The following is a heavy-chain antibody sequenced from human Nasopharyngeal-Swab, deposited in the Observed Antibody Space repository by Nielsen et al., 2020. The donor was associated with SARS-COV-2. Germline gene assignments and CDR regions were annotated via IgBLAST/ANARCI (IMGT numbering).Heavy chain of an antibody. CDR3: ARRQQPDTYYGVDV. CDR2: TYYRSTWYS. CDR1: GDSVSSNSAT. J-gene: IGHJ6*02. V-gene: IGHV6-1*01. D-gene: IGHD6-13*01. Sequence: SQTLSLTCSVSGDSVSSNSATWNWIRQSPSRGLEWLGRTYYRSTWYSDYAESVKSRITINPDTSKNQLSLHLNSVTPDGTAVYYCARRQQPDTYYGVDVWGQGTAVTVSS.